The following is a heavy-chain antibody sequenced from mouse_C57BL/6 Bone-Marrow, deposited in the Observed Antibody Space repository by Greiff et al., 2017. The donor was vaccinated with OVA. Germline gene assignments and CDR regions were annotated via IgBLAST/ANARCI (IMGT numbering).Heavy chain of an antibody. J-gene: IGHJ3*01. CDR2: IYPRSGNT. CDR1: GYTFTSYG. CDR3: AREGNYYGPVFAY. V-gene: IGHV1-81*01. D-gene: IGHD1-2*01. Sequence: VQLQQSGAELARPGASVKLSCKASGYTFTSYGISWVKQRTGQGLEWIGEIYPRSGNTYYNEKFKGKATLTADKSSSTAYMELRSLTSEDSAVYWFAREGNYYGPVFAYWDQGTRVTVSA.